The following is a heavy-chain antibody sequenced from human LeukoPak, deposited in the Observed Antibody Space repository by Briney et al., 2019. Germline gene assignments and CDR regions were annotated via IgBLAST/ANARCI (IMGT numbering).Heavy chain of an antibody. CDR3: ASWTDGYNTYFDY. CDR1: GGSISSSSYY. D-gene: IGHD5-24*01. V-gene: IGHV4-39*01. Sequence: SETLSLTCTVSGGSISSSSYYCGWTRQPPGKGLQWIGSIYYSGSTYYNPSLKSRVTISVDTSKNQFSLKLSSVTAADTAVYYCASWTDGYNTYFDYWGPGTLVTVSS. J-gene: IGHJ4*02. CDR2: IYYSGST.